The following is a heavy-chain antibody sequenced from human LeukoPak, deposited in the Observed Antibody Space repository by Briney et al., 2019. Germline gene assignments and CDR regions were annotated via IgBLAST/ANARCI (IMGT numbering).Heavy chain of an antibody. CDR3: ARDPAVYSGSYYGFDY. V-gene: IGHV3-48*04. J-gene: IGHJ4*02. CDR1: GFTFSSYG. Sequence: GGSLRLSCAASGFTFSSYGMNWVRQAPGKGLEWVSYISSSSSTIYYADSVKGRFTISRDNAKNSLYLQMNSLRAEDTAVYYCARDPAVYSGSYYGFDYWGQGTLVTVSS. CDR2: ISSSSSTI. D-gene: IGHD1-26*01.